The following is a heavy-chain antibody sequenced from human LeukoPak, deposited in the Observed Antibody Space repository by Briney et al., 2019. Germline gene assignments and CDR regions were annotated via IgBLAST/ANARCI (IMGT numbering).Heavy chain of an antibody. Sequence: SETLSLTRTVSGGSISSYYWSWIRQPAGKGLEWIGRIYTRGSTNYNPSLKSRVTMSVDTSKSQFSLKLSSVTAADTAVYYCARVSSNYYMDVWGKGTTVTVSS. CDR1: GGSISSYY. J-gene: IGHJ6*03. CDR2: IYTRGST. V-gene: IGHV4-4*07. CDR3: ARVSSNYYMDV.